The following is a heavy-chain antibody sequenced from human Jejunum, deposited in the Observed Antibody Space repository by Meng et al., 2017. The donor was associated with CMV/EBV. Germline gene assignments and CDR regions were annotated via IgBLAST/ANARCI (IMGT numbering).Heavy chain of an antibody. V-gene: IGHV3-21*01. CDR2: ISGGSTYI. J-gene: IGHJ5*02. Sequence: TFNIYTLNWVRQAPGKVLELLSYISGGSTYIYHADSVKGRFTLSRDNAKNSVYLQMNSLRAEDTAVYYCARAIDYGDPNWFDPWGQGTLVTVSS. CDR3: ARAIDYGDPNWFDP. CDR1: TFNIYT. D-gene: IGHD4-17*01.